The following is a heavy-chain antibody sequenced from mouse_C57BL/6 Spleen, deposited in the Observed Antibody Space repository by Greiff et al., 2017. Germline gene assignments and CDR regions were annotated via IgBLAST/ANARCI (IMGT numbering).Heavy chain of an antibody. J-gene: IGHJ3*01. CDR3: AIPHYYGSEFAY. Sequence: QVQLQQPGAELVKPGASVKVSCKASGYTFTSYWMHWVKQRPGQGLEWIGRIHPSDSETNYNQKFKGKATLTVDKSSSTAYMQLSSLTSEDAAVYYCAIPHYYGSEFAYWGQGTLVTVSA. CDR2: IHPSDSET. CDR1: GYTFTSYW. V-gene: IGHV1-74*01. D-gene: IGHD1-1*01.